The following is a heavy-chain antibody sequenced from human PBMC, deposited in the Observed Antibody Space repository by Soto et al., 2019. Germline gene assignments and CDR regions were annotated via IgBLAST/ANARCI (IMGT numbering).Heavy chain of an antibody. CDR2: VNTYNGNP. V-gene: IGHV1-18*01. J-gene: IGHJ4*02. D-gene: IGHD6-6*01. CDR1: GYTFTNYA. Sequence: QVQLVQSGVEVKKPGASVKVSCKASGYTFTNYAISWVRQAPGRGLEWMGWVNTYNGNPNYAQIFQGRVTMTTDTSTCTAYMELRSLHSDDSAVYYCARDSQYSTDWQRFDSWGQGTRVTVSS. CDR3: ARDSQYSTDWQRFDS.